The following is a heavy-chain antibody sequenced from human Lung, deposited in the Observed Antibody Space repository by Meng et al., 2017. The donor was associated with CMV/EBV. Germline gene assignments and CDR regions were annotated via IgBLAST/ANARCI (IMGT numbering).Heavy chain of an antibody. CDR1: GYTFAGHY. CDR2: IHYDTGET. CDR3: ARNDNWGPDY. D-gene: IGHD7-27*01. V-gene: IGHV1-2*02. J-gene: IGHJ4*02. Sequence: ASXXVSCKTSGYTFAGHYLHWLRQAPGQGREWMAWIHYDTGETNYAQNFHGRVTVISETSITTVYMELRSLRPDDTAMYYCARNDNWGPDYWGQGTRGTVSS.